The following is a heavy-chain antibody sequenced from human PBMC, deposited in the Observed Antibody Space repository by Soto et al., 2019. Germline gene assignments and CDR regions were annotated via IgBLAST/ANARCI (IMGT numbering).Heavy chain of an antibody. J-gene: IGHJ4*02. CDR3: TRARKATYITGGFDS. CDR2: SSYGGIT. Sequence: QVQLQESGPGLVKPSETLSLTCSVSGGSISDYSWSWIRQSPEKGLEYIAYSSYGGITNLNGPLTGLVTMSLETCKNQYLLKTTSLTATDTAGYYCTRARKATYITGGFDSWGQGTLVTVSS. D-gene: IGHD3-3*01. CDR1: GGSISDYS. V-gene: IGHV4-59*01.